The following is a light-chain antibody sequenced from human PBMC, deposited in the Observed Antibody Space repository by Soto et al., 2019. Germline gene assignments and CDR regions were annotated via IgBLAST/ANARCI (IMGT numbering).Light chain of an antibody. J-gene: IGKJ5*01. Sequence: EIQMTQSPSSVAASAGDRVTLTCRASQGISTWLAWYQQKAGKAPNLLIYGASNLHSGVPSRFSGSGSWTNFTLTSSSLQPEDFATYYCQQADSFPITVGQGTRLEIK. CDR1: QGISTW. CDR2: GAS. V-gene: IGKV1-12*01. CDR3: QQADSFPIT.